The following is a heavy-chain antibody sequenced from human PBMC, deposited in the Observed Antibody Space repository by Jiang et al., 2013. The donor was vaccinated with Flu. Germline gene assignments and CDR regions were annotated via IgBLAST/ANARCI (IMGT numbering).Heavy chain of an antibody. D-gene: IGHD2-15*01. CDR3: ARDGLHCPPSGGSCYSLGGFDY. CDR1: GYSISSGYY. J-gene: IGHJ4*02. V-gene: IGHV4-38-2*02. Sequence: LLKPSETLSLTCAVSGYSISSGYYWGWIRQPPGKGLEWIGSIYHSGSTYYNPSLKSRVTISVDTSKNQFSLKLSSVTAADTAVYYCARDGLHCPPSGGSCYSLGGFDYWGQGTLVTVSS. CDR2: IYHSGST.